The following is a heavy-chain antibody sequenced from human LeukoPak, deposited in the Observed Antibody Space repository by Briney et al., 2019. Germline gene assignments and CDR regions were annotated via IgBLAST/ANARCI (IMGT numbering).Heavy chain of an antibody. V-gene: IGHV3-23*01. CDR3: TKSNREFDP. D-gene: IGHD1-14*01. J-gene: IGHJ5*02. CDR1: GFTFSSYA. Sequence: GGSLRLSCAASGFTFSSYAMSWVRQAPGKGLEWVAAVSGSGGATYYVDSVKGRFTISRDNSKNTLYLEMNSLRAEDTALYYCTKSNREFDPWGQGTLVTVSS. CDR2: VSGSGGAT.